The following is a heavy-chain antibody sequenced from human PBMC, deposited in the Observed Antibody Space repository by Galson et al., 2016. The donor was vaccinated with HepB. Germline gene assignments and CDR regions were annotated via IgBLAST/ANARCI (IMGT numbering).Heavy chain of an antibody. D-gene: IGHD5-18*01. J-gene: IGHJ4*02. CDR2: IKSYTDGGTT. V-gene: IGHV3-15*01. Sequence: SLRLSCAASGFTFGDYVMRWVRQAPGKGLEWVGRIKSYTDGGTTEYAAPMKGRFTFSRDESNNRLYLQMNSLKTEDTAVYYCTTSSTRGYTYGPSAYWGRGTLVAVSS. CDR1: GFTFGDYV. CDR3: TTSSTRGYTYGPSAY.